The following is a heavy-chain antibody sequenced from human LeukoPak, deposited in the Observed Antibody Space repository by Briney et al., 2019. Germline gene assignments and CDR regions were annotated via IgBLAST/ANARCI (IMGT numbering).Heavy chain of an antibody. Sequence: GGSLRLSCAASGFTFSSYAMSWVRQAPGKGLEGVASISLTGTYIHYADSVRGRFTISRDNDKNSLYLQMNSLRAEDTAVYYCARMVGGPASFRFYFYYGMDVWGQGTTVTVSS. V-gene: IGHV3-21*01. CDR3: ARMVGGPASFRFYFYYGMDV. J-gene: IGHJ6*02. CDR1: GFTFSSYA. D-gene: IGHD3-10*01. CDR2: ISLTGTYI.